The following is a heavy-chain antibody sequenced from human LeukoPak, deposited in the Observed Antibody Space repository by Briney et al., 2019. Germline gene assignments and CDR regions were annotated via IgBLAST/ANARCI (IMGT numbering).Heavy chain of an antibody. V-gene: IGHV4-59*01. CDR2: IYYSGGT. CDR1: GGSINSYY. Sequence: SETLSLTCTVSGGSINSYYWSWIRQPPGKGLEWIGYIYYSGGTNYNPSLKSRVTISVHTSKNQFSLKLSSVTAADTAVYYCARLTGYSSESWFGPWGQGTLVTVSS. D-gene: IGHD3-9*01. J-gene: IGHJ5*02. CDR3: ARLTGYSSESWFGP.